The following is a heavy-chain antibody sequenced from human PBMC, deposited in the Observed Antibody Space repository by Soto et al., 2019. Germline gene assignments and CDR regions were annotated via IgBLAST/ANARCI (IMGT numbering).Heavy chain of an antibody. D-gene: IGHD2-8*01. J-gene: IGHJ4*02. CDR3: ARDKDVLMVYAIQTDY. CDR1: GYTFTSYG. V-gene: IGHV1-18*01. Sequence: ASVKVSCKASGYTFTSYGISWVRQAPGQGLEWMGWISAYNGNTNYAQKLQGRVTMTTDTSTSTACMELRSLRSDDTAVYYCARDKDVLMVYAIQTDYWGQGTLVTVSS. CDR2: ISAYNGNT.